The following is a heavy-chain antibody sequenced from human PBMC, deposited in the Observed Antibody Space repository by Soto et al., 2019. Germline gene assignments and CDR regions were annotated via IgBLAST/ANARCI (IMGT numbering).Heavy chain of an antibody. J-gene: IGHJ4*02. Sequence: SETLSLTCTVSGGSISGSSYYWGWIRQPPGKGLEWIGSIYYSGSTYYNPSLKSRVTKSVDTSKNQFSLKLSSVTAADTAVYYCARSSAVITTLDYFDYWGQGTLVT. V-gene: IGHV4-39*01. CDR1: GGSISGSSYY. CDR2: IYYSGST. CDR3: ARSSAVITTLDYFDY. D-gene: IGHD3-22*01.